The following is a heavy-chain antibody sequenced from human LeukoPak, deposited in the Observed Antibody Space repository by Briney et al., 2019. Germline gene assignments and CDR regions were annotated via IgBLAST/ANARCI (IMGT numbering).Heavy chain of an antibody. J-gene: IGHJ3*02. CDR2: ISWNSGSI. V-gene: IGHV3-9*01. CDR1: GFTFDDYA. CDR3: GRRYSSSAGGAFDI. D-gene: IGHD6-13*01. Sequence: PGRSLRLSCAASGFTFDDYAMHWVRQVPGKGLEWVSGISWNSGSIGYADSVKGRFTISRDNAKHSLYLQMNSLRAEDTALYYGGRRYSSSAGGAFDIWGQGTMVTVSS.